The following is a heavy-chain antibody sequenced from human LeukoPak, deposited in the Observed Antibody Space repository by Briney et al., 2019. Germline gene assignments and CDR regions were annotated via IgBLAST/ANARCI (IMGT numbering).Heavy chain of an antibody. CDR2: INPNSGGT. J-gene: IGHJ6*03. CDR1: GYTFTGYY. CDR3: ATTVVTPGGSYYYYMDV. V-gene: IGHV1-2*02. Sequence: ASVKVSYKASGYTFTGYYMHWVRQAPGQGLEWMGWINPNSGGTNYAQKFQGRVTMTRDMSTSTVYMELSSLRSEDTAVYYCATTVVTPGGSYYYYMDVWGKGTTVTVSS. D-gene: IGHD3-10*01.